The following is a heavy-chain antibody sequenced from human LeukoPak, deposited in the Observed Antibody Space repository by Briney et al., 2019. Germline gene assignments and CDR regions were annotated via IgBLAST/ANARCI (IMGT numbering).Heavy chain of an antibody. V-gene: IGHV3-13*01. Sequence: PGGSLRLSCAASGFTFSSYDMHWVRQATGKGLEWVSAIGVAANTFYSGSVKGRFTISRENAKNSLYLLMSSLRAEDTAVYYCARQNTPHGNFDYWGQGTLVTDSS. CDR2: IGVAANT. D-gene: IGHD1-26*01. J-gene: IGHJ4*02. CDR1: GFTFSSYD. CDR3: ARQNTPHGNFDY.